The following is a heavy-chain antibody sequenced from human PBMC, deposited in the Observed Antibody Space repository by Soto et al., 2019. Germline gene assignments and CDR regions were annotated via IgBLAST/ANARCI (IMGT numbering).Heavy chain of an antibody. CDR3: AKDKVPVVVTAPFDY. Sequence: PGGSLRLSCAASGFTFSSYGMRWVRQAPGKGPEWVAVISYDGSNKYYADSVKGRFTISRDNSKNTLYLQMNSLRAEDTAVYYCAKDKVPVVVTAPFDYWGQGTLVTVSS. CDR2: ISYDGSNK. CDR1: GFTFSSYG. D-gene: IGHD2-21*02. J-gene: IGHJ4*02. V-gene: IGHV3-30*18.